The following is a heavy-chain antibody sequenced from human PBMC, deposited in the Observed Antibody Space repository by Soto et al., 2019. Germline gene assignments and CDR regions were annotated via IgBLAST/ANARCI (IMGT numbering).Heavy chain of an antibody. CDR3: ARDGGGYDPSFDY. Sequence: QVQLQESGPGLGKPSQTLSLTCTVSGGSISSGDYYWSWIHQLPGKGLEWIGYIYYSGGTYYNPSLKSRVTISVDTSKNQFSLKLSSVTAADTAVYYCARDGGGYDPSFDYWGQGTLVTVSS. V-gene: IGHV4-30-4*01. CDR1: GGSISSGDYY. J-gene: IGHJ4*02. CDR2: IYYSGGT. D-gene: IGHD5-12*01.